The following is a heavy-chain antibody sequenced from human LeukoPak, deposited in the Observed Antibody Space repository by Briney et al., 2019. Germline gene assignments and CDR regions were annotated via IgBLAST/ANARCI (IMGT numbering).Heavy chain of an antibody. Sequence: SGTLSLTCAVFGGSLNDHYWIWIRQPPGQGLEWIGEINHFGTTKYNPSLKSRVTISIDASKKQFSLKLNSVTAADTALYYCARGFNYMDVWGKGTTVTV. V-gene: IGHV4-34*01. CDR3: ARGFNYMDV. CDR2: INHFGTT. CDR1: GGSLNDHY. J-gene: IGHJ6*03.